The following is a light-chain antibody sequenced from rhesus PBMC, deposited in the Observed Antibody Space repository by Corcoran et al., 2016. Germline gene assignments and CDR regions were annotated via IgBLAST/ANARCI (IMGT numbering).Light chain of an antibody. CDR2: QDS. J-gene: IGLJ6*01. V-gene: IGLV3-2*01. Sequence: SYELTQSPSVSVSPGQTASLTCSGDKLGDKYACWYQQKPGPSPVLVIYQDSKRPSGITERFSGYNSRNTATLNISGTQAMDEADYYCQAWDSSTNYVFGTGTKVTVL. CDR1: KLGDKY. CDR3: QAWDSSTNYV.